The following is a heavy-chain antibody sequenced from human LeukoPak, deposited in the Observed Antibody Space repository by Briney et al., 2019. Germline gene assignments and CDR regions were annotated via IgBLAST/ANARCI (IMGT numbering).Heavy chain of an antibody. V-gene: IGHV4-59*01. CDR2: IYYSGST. Sequence: SETLSLTCTVSGGSISSYYWSWIRQPPGKGLEWIGYIYYSGSTNYNPSLKSRVTISVDTSKNQFSLKLSSVTAADTAVDYCARAKPAYSGSLYYFDYWGQGTLVTVSS. CDR3: ARAKPAYSGSLYYFDY. D-gene: IGHD1-26*01. CDR1: GGSISSYY. J-gene: IGHJ4*02.